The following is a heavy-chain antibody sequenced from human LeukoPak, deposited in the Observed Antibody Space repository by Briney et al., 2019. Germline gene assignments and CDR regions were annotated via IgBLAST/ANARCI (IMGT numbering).Heavy chain of an antibody. CDR2: INPSSGGT. Sequence: ASVKVSCKASGYTFTGYYTHWVRQAPGQGLEWMGWINPSSGGTNYAQKFQGRVTMTRDTSISTAYMDLSRLRSDDTAMYYCARGPRIAVAGTGTYYWGQGTLVTVSS. V-gene: IGHV1-2*02. CDR1: GYTFTGYY. CDR3: ARGPRIAVAGTGTYY. J-gene: IGHJ4*02. D-gene: IGHD6-19*01.